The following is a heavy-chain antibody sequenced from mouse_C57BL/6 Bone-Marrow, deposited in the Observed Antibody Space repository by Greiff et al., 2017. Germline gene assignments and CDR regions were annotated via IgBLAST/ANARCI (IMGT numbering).Heavy chain of an antibody. D-gene: IGHD1-1*01. CDR3: ARGGYYGSGLDG. CDR1: GYTFTSYG. Sequence: QVQLQQSGAELARPGASVKLSCKASGYTFTSYGISWVKQRTGQGLEWIGEIYPRSGNTYYNEKFKGKATLTADKSSSTAYMELRSLPSEDAAVYDCARGGYYGSGLDGGGQGTTLTVSS. V-gene: IGHV1-81*01. CDR2: IYPRSGNT. J-gene: IGHJ2*01.